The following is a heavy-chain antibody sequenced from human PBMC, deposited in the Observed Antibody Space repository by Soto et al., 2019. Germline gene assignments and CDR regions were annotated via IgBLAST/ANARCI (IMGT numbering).Heavy chain of an antibody. Sequence: GSGPTLVNPTQTLTLTCTFSGFSLSTRGVGVGWIRQPPGKALEWLALIFWDDDKRYNPSLKRRLTITKDTSKNQVVLTMTHMDPVDTATYYCALRGLYWNDFWSGPPHWFDPWGQGTMVTVSS. CDR3: ALRGLYWNDFWSGPPHWFDP. D-gene: IGHD3-3*01. CDR1: GFSLSTRGVG. V-gene: IGHV2-5*02. CDR2: IFWDDDK. J-gene: IGHJ5*02.